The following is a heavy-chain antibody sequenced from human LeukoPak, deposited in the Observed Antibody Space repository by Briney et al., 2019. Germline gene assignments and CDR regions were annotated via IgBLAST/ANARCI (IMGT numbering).Heavy chain of an antibody. Sequence: ASVTVSCKASGYTFTGYYMHWVRQAPGQGLEWMGWINPNSGGTNYAQKFQGRVTMTRDTSISTAYMELSRLRSDDTAVYYCARGDSEWMATIFYDYWGQGTLVTVSS. V-gene: IGHV1-2*02. CDR2: INPNSGGT. D-gene: IGHD5-24*01. CDR3: ARGDSEWMATIFYDY. J-gene: IGHJ4*02. CDR1: GYTFTGYY.